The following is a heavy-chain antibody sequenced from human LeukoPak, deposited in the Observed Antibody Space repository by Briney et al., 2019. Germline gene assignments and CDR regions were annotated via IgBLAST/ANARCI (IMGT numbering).Heavy chain of an antibody. CDR1: GFTFSSYG. CDR2: IWYGGSNK. CDR3: ARSYGNTAPFDY. Sequence: PGRSLRLSCAASGFTFSSYGMHWVRQAPGKGLEWVAVIWYGGSNKYYADSVKGRFTISRDNSKNTLYLQMNSLRAEDTAVYYCARSYGNTAPFDYWGQGTLVTVSS. J-gene: IGHJ4*02. D-gene: IGHD2/OR15-2a*01. V-gene: IGHV3-33*08.